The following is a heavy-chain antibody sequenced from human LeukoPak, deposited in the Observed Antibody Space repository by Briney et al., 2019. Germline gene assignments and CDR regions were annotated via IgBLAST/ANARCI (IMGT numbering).Heavy chain of an antibody. CDR3: ARGRFLEWST. V-gene: IGHV4-34*01. CDR1: GGSFSGYY. Sequence: SETLSLTCAVYGGSFSGYYWSWIRQPPGKGLEWIGEINHSGSTNYNPSLKSRVTISVDTSKNQFSLKLSSVTAADTAVYYCARGRFLEWSTWGQGTLVTVSS. J-gene: IGHJ5*02. CDR2: INHSGST. D-gene: IGHD3-3*01.